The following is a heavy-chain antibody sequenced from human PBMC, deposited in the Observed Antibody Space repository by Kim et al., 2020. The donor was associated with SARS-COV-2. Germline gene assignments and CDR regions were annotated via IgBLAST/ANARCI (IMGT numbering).Heavy chain of an antibody. Sequence: GGSLRLSCAASGFTFSSYSMNWVRQAPGKGLEWVSSISSSSSYIYYADSVKGRFTISRDNAKNSLYLQMNSLRAEDTAVYYCARPRIDGESGWAAVDAFDIWGQGTMVTVSS. V-gene: IGHV3-21*01. CDR2: ISSSSSYI. CDR3: ARPRIDGESGWAAVDAFDI. CDR1: GFTFSSYS. J-gene: IGHJ3*02. D-gene: IGHD4-17*01.